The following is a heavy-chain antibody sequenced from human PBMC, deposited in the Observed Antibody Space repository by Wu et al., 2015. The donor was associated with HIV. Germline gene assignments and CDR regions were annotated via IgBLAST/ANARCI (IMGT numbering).Heavy chain of an antibody. CDR2: ISGFNRNT. D-gene: IGHD3-10*01. Sequence: QVHLVQSGAEVKEPGASVMVSCKSSGNTFTSSTINWLRQAPGQGLEWMGWISGFNRNTNYAQKFRGRITMTADTSTRTVYMELKRLTSDDTAVYYCATGTSYLTYYYNYWGQGTLVTVSS. CDR1: GNTFTSST. V-gene: IGHV1-18*01. J-gene: IGHJ4*02. CDR3: ATGTSYLTYYYNY.